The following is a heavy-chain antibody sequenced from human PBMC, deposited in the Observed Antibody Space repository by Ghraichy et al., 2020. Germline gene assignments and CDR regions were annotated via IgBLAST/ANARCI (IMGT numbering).Heavy chain of an antibody. J-gene: IGHJ4*02. Sequence: GGSLRLSCAVSGFTFRNLCMHWVRQAPDKGPEWVAFIRFDGTSKYYAESVRGRFTISRDNSNNTLFLQMNSLRAEDTAVYHCVKDGVKLWGQGTLVTVSS. D-gene: IGHD3-16*01. V-gene: IGHV3-30*02. CDR1: GFTFRNLC. CDR2: IRFDGTSK. CDR3: VKDGVKL.